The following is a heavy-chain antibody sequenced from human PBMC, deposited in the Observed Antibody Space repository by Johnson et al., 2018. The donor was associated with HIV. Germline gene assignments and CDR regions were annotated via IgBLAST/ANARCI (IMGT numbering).Heavy chain of an antibody. J-gene: IGHJ3*02. V-gene: IGHV3-30*03. CDR3: ARGLRGYSYIDSFDI. Sequence: QVQLVESGGGVVQPGRSLRLSCAASGFTFSNYGMHWVRQAPGKGLEWVAVISYDGSNKYYADSVKGRFTISRDNSKNTLYLQMNSLISEDTAVYYCARGLRGYSYIDSFDIWGQGTMVTVSS. CDR1: GFTFSNYG. D-gene: IGHD5-18*01. CDR2: ISYDGSNK.